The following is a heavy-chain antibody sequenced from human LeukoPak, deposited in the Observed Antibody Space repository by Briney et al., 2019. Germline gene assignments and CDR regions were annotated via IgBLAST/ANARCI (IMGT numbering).Heavy chain of an antibody. CDR1: GFTFSSYA. Sequence: GGSLRLSCAASGFTFSSYAMSWVRQAPGKGLEWVSAISGSGGSTYYADSVKGRFTISRDNSKNTLYLQMNSLRAEDTAVYYCAKPRYCSGGSCYGGFDYWGQGTLVTVSS. CDR2: ISGSGGST. CDR3: AKPRYCSGGSCYGGFDY. J-gene: IGHJ4*02. D-gene: IGHD2-15*01. V-gene: IGHV3-23*01.